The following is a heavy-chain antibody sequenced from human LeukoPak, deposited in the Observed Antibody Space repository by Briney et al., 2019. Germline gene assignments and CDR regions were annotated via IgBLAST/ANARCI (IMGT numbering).Heavy chain of an antibody. CDR1: GYTFTSYG. Sequence: ASVKVSCKASGYTFTSYGISWVRQAPGQGLEWMGWISAYNGNTNYAQKLQGRVTMTTDTSTSTAYMELRSLRSDDTAVYYCARLRNQWLVQAFDYWGQGTLVTVSS. J-gene: IGHJ4*02. D-gene: IGHD6-19*01. CDR2: ISAYNGNT. V-gene: IGHV1-18*01. CDR3: ARLRNQWLVQAFDY.